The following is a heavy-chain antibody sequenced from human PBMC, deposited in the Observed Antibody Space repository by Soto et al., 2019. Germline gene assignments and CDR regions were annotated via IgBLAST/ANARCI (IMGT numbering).Heavy chain of an antibody. CDR3: ARQPEIAVAGYIDY. CDR1: GGTFSSYT. Sequence: SVKVSCKASGGTFSSYTISWVRQAPGQGLEWMGRIIPILGIANYAQKFQGRVTITADKSTSTAYMELSSLRSEDTAVYYCARQPEIAVAGYIDYWGQGTLVTVSS. D-gene: IGHD6-19*01. V-gene: IGHV1-69*02. J-gene: IGHJ4*02. CDR2: IIPILGIA.